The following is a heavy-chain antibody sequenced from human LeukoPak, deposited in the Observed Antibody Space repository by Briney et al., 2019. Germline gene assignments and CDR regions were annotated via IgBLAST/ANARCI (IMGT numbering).Heavy chain of an antibody. V-gene: IGHV3-33*01. J-gene: IGHJ3*02. D-gene: IGHD3-22*01. CDR2: IWYDGSNK. CDR1: GFTFSRYG. Sequence: GGSLRLSCAASGFTFSRYGMHWVRQAPGKGLEWVAVIWYDGSNKYYAESVKGRFTISRDNSKNTLHLQMNSLRAEDTAVYYCARDPPTYYYDEPGSRDAFDIWGQGTMVTVSS. CDR3: ARDPPTYYYDEPGSRDAFDI.